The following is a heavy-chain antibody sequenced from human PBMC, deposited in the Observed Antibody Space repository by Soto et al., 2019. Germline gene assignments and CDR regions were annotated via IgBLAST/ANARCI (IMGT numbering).Heavy chain of an antibody. CDR3: ARDNSGGLDY. D-gene: IGHD2-15*01. V-gene: IGHV4-59*01. J-gene: IGHJ4*02. CDR2: TYYSGST. Sequence: SETLSLTCTVSGGSISSYYWSWIRQPPGKGLEWIGYTYYSGSTNYNPSLKSRVTISVDTSKNQFSLKLSSVTAADTAVYYCARDNSGGLDYWGQGTLVTVSS. CDR1: GGSISSYY.